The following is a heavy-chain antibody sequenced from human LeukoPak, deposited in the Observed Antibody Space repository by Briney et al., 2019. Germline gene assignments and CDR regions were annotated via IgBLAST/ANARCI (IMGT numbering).Heavy chain of an antibody. J-gene: IGHJ3*02. CDR1: GFTFRGYW. Sequence: GGSLRLSCAASGFTFRGYWMTWVRQVPGKGLEWVANIKEDGSEKYYVDSVKGRFTISRDNADNSLHLQMNSLRAEDTAVYYCARWDSGEWFHDAFDIWGQGTRVTVSS. D-gene: IGHD3-3*01. CDR2: IKEDGSEK. CDR3: ARWDSGEWFHDAFDI. V-gene: IGHV3-7*01.